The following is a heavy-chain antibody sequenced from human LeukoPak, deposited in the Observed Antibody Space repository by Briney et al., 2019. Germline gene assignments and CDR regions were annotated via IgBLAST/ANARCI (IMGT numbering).Heavy chain of an antibody. Sequence: SETLSLTCTVSGGSISSYYRSWIRQPAGKGLEWIGRIYTSGSTNYNPSLKSRVTMSVDTSKNQFSLKLSSVTAADTAVYYCARVGVVVVVAATPSDYYGMDVWGQGTTVTVSS. J-gene: IGHJ6*02. CDR1: GGSISSYY. CDR3: ARVGVVVVVAATPSDYYGMDV. V-gene: IGHV4-4*07. D-gene: IGHD2-15*01. CDR2: IYTSGST.